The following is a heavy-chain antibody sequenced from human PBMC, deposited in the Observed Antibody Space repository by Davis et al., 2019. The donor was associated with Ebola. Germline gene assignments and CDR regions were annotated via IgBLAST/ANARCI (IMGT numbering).Heavy chain of an antibody. CDR3: ARLQRDGYNNFFEY. CDR1: GYSFTNNW. D-gene: IGHD5-24*01. V-gene: IGHV5-51*01. J-gene: IGHJ4*02. CDR2: IYPGDSDT. Sequence: GESLKISCKGSGYSFTNNWIGWVRQMPGKGLEWMGIIYPGDSDTRHNPSFRRQVTFSADKSISTAYLQWSSLKASDTALYYCARLQRDGYNNFFEYWGQGTLVTVSS.